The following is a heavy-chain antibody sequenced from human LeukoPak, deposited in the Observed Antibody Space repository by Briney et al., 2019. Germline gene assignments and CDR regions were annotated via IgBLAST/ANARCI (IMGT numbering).Heavy chain of an antibody. CDR3: ARGGYGYYFDY. CDR2: ISNSGRT. J-gene: IGHJ4*02. Sequence: SEALSLTCTVSGGSISSYSWSWIRQPPGKGLEWIGYISNSGRTNYSPSLKSRVAISVDTSKNQFSLKLSSVTAADTAVYYCARGGYGYYFDYWGQGTLSPSPQ. CDR1: GGSISSYS. D-gene: IGHD5-18*01. V-gene: IGHV4-59*01.